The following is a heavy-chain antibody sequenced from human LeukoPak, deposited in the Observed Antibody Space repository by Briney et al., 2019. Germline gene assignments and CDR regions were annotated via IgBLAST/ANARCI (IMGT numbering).Heavy chain of an antibody. CDR2: ISSSGSTI. Sequence: GGSLRLSCAASGFTFSSYEMNWVRQAPGKGLEWVSYISSSGSTIYYAVAVKGRFTISRYNAKNSLYLQMNSLRAEDTAVYYCAMLLWFGELSNWFDPWGQGTLVTVSS. V-gene: IGHV3-48*03. D-gene: IGHD3-10*01. CDR1: GFTFSSYE. CDR3: AMLLWFGELSNWFDP. J-gene: IGHJ5*02.